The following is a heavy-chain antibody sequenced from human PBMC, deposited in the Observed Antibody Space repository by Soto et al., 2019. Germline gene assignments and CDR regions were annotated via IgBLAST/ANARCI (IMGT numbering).Heavy chain of an antibody. CDR1: GFSLSTYGVG. CDR3: AHRPGFSMGFDY. V-gene: IGHV2-5*02. D-gene: IGHD3-10*01. CDR2: IYWDDDK. J-gene: IGHJ4*02. Sequence: ASGPTLVNPTQTLTLTCTFSGFSLSTYGVGVAWVRQPPGKALEWLALIYWDDDKRYSPSLETRLTITKDTSKNHVVLTMTNMDPVDTGTYYCAHRPGFSMGFDYGGQGALVTVSS.